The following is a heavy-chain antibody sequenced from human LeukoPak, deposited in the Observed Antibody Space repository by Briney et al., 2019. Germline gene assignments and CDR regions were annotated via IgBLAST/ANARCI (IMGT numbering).Heavy chain of an antibody. CDR1: GFTFSDYW. CDR2: ISYDGSNK. Sequence: GGSLRLSCAVSGFTFSDYWMSWVRQAPGKGLEWVAVISYDGSNKYYADSVKGRFTISRDNSKNTLYLQMNSLRAEDTAVYYCAKLGYSGYWGQGTLVTVSS. J-gene: IGHJ4*02. D-gene: IGHD2-15*01. CDR3: AKLGYSGY. V-gene: IGHV3-30*18.